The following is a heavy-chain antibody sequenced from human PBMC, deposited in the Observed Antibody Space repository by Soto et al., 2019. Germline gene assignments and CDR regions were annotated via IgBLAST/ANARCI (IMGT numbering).Heavy chain of an antibody. CDR1: GLTFSNYA. Sequence: QVRLVESGGGVVQPGRSLRLSCVASGLTFSNYAIHWVRQAPGKGLEWVAVIWDDAIKKYYADSVQGRFTISRDDSKNTLNLQMNSLRPKDTALYYCARDRYGEQTLFDYWGQGTLVTVSS. J-gene: IGHJ4*02. CDR2: IWDDAIKK. V-gene: IGHV3-33*01. CDR3: ARDRYGEQTLFDY. D-gene: IGHD5-12*01.